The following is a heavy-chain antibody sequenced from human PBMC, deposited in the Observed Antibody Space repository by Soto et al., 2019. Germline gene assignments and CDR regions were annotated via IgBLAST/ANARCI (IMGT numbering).Heavy chain of an antibody. D-gene: IGHD2-8*02. CDR2: IKSNAVGGTT. CDR1: GFSFTKDW. CDR3: TTDGLLVHAGIDF. V-gene: IGHV3-15*07. Sequence: EVQLVESGGGLVQPGGSFRLSCAASGFSFTKDWMNWVRQAPGKGLEWVGRIKSNAVGGTTDYAGPVKGRFTISRDDSQIRLFLQMNNLTNEDTGVYHCTTDGLLVHAGIDFGGQGALVIVSS. J-gene: IGHJ4*02.